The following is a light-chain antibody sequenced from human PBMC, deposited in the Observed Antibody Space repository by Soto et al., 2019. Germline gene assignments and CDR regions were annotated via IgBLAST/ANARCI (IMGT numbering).Light chain of an antibody. Sequence: DIQLTQSPPTLSASVGDRVTITCRASQSIIYYLAWYQQMPGKAPKLLIYGASSLQSGVPSRFSGSGSGTEFTLTSSSLQPDDFATYFCQHHNSYSQTFGQGTKGEIK. CDR1: QSIIYY. J-gene: IGKJ1*01. V-gene: IGKV1-5*01. CDR2: GAS. CDR3: QHHNSYSQT.